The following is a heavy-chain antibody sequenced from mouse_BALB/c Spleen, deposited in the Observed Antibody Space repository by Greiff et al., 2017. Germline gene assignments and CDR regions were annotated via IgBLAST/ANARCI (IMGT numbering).Heavy chain of an antibody. D-gene: IGHD2-2*01. CDR3: ARSRIYYGYEWFAY. CDR2: ISYSGST. V-gene: IGHV3-8*02. J-gene: IGHJ3*01. Sequence: EVQLQQSGPSLVKPSQALSLTCSVTGDSITSGYWNWIRKFPGNKLEYMGYISYSGSTYYNPSLKSRISITRDTSKNQYYLQLNSVTTEDTATYYCARSRIYYGYEWFAYWGQGTLVTVSA. CDR1: GDSITSGY.